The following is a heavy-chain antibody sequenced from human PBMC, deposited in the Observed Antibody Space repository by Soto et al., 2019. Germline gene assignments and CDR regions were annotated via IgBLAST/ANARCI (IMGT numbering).Heavy chain of an antibody. D-gene: IGHD1-1*01. V-gene: IGHV3-23*01. J-gene: IGHJ4*02. Sequence: EVQLLESGGGLVQPGGSLRLSCAASGFTFSSYAMSWVRQAPGKGLEWVSAISGSGGTTYYADSVKGRFTISRDNSKNTLYLQMYSLRAEDTAVYYCAKDISTSGSVTSRVSFDYWGQGTLVTVSS. CDR3: AKDISTSGSVTSRVSFDY. CDR1: GFTFSSYA. CDR2: ISGSGGTT.